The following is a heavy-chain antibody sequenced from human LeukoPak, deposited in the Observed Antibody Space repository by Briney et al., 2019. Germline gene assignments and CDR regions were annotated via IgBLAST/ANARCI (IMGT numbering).Heavy chain of an antibody. CDR3: ARVRQRTLPVD. CDR2: IYYSGST. J-gene: IGHJ4*02. CDR1: GGSISSHY. Sequence: SETLSLTCTVSGGSISSHYWSWIRQPPGKGLEWNGYIYYSGSTNYNPSLKSRVTISVDTSKNQFSLKLSSVTAADTAVYYCARVRQRTLPVDWGQGTLVTVSS. V-gene: IGHV4-59*11. D-gene: IGHD6-25*01.